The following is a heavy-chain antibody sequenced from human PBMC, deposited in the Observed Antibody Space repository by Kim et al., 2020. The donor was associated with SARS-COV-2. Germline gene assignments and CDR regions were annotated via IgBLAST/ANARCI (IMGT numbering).Heavy chain of an antibody. J-gene: IGHJ4*02. CDR2: VNSDGRST. CDR1: GFTFSTYW. D-gene: IGHD6-19*01. Sequence: GGSLRLSCAASGFTFSTYWMHWVRQAPGKGLVWVSRVNSDGRSTSYADSVKGRFTISRDNAKNTLYLQMNSLRAEDTAVYYCARDGVGFSSGWVHDYWGQGTLVTVSS. V-gene: IGHV3-74*01. CDR3: ARDGVGFSSGWVHDY.